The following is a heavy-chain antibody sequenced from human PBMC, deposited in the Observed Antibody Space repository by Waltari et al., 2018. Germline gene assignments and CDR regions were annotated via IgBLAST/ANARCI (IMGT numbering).Heavy chain of an antibody. J-gene: IGHJ5*02. CDR2: IYHSGTT. D-gene: IGHD6-13*01. CDR3: ARQGQQLSNCWFDP. CDR1: GGSISGSTYH. Sequence: QLQLQESGPGLLKPSETLSLTCSVSGGSISGSTYHWGWFRQPPGKGPEWIGNIYHSGTTFYNPSLKSRVAMSVDTSKNQFSLRLNSVTAADTAVYFCARQGQQLSNCWFDPWGQGILVTVSS. V-gene: IGHV4-39*01.